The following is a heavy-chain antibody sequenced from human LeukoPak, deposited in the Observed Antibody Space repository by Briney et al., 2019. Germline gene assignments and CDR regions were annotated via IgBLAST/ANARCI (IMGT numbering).Heavy chain of an antibody. V-gene: IGHV3-48*03. J-gene: IGHJ4*02. CDR3: ARGVDY. CDR2: ISGSATTI. CDR1: GFTFSTYE. Sequence: GGSLRLSCAASGFTFSTYEMNSVRQAPGKGLEWVSYISGSATTIYYADSVKGRFTISRDNAKNSLYLQMNSLRADDSAVYYCARGVDYWGQGTLVTVSS.